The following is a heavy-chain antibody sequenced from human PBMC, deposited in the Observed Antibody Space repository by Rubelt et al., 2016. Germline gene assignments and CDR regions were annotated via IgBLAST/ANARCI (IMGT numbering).Heavy chain of an antibody. CDR3: ARQKTDSSGWYYWFDP. CDR2: IYNSGST. D-gene: IGHD6-19*01. CDR1: GDSISSYY. Sequence: QVQLQESGPGLVKPSETLSLTCTVSGDSISSYYWSWIRQPPGKGLEWIGYIYNSGSTNYNPSLKSRVTISVDTSKNQFSLKLCSVTAADTAVYYCARQKTDSSGWYYWFDPWGQGTLVTVSS. V-gene: IGHV4-59*08. J-gene: IGHJ5*02.